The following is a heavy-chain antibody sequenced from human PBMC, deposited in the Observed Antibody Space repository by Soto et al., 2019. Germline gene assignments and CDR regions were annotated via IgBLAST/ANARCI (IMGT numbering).Heavy chain of an antibody. CDR3: AKDRGGWTLTDFDY. V-gene: IGHV3-9*01. CDR2: ISWNSGSI. CDR1: GFIFDDYA. J-gene: IGHJ4*02. D-gene: IGHD6-19*01. Sequence: GGSLRLSCAASGFIFDDYAMHWVRQAPGKGLEWVSGISWNSGSIGYADSVKGRFTISRDNAKNSLYLQMNSLRAEDTALYYCAKDRGGWTLTDFDYWGQGTLVTVSS.